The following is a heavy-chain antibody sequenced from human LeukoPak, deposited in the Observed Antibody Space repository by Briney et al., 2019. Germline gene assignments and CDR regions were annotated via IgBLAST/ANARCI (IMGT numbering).Heavy chain of an antibody. J-gene: IGHJ6*03. Sequence: GGSLRLSCAASGFTVSNNYMNWVRQAPGKGLEWVSGIYSGATTYYADSVKGRFTISRDNSKNTLSLQMNSLRGEDTAVYYCARELRIVDTTMLNYYYLYYMDVWGKGTTVTVSS. V-gene: IGHV3-53*01. CDR2: IYSGATT. D-gene: IGHD5-18*01. CDR3: ARELRIVDTTMLNYYYLYYMDV. CDR1: GFTVSNNY.